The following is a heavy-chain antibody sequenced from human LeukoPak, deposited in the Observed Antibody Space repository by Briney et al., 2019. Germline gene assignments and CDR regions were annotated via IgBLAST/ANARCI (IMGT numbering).Heavy chain of an antibody. V-gene: IGHV3-48*01. CDR3: ASPKRGGAFDM. Sequence: GGSLRLSCAASGFTFSSHSMNWVRQAPGKGLEWVSYISSSSSTIYYADSVKGRFTISRDNAKNSLYLQMNSLRAEDTAVYYCASPKRGGAFDMWGQGTVVTVSS. CDR1: GFTFSSHS. J-gene: IGHJ3*02. D-gene: IGHD2-15*01. CDR2: ISSSSSTI.